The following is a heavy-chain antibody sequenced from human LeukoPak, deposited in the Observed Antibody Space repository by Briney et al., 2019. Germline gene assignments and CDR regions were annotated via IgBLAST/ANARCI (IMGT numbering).Heavy chain of an antibody. J-gene: IGHJ6*03. D-gene: IGHD2-2*01. CDR1: GYSFTTYW. CDR2: IYLSDSDA. V-gene: IGHV5-51*01. CDR3: ARHASYCSSTSCYYGRGYYYYYMDV. Sequence: GESLKISCKGSGYSFTTYWIGWVRQMPGKGLEWMGIIYLSDSDARYSPSFQGQVTISADKSISTAYLQWSSLKASDTAMYYCARHASYCSSTSCYYGRGYYYYYMDVWGKGTTVTVSS.